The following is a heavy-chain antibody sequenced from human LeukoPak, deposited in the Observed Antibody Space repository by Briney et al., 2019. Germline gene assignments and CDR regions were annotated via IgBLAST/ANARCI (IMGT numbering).Heavy chain of an antibody. D-gene: IGHD3-22*01. Sequence: ASVKVSCKASGYTFTSYDINWVRQATGQGLEWMGWMNPNSGNTGYAQKFQGRVTMTRNTSISTAYMELSSLRSEDTAVYYCARTDYDSSGVYYYYGMDVWGQGTTVTVSS. J-gene: IGHJ6*02. V-gene: IGHV1-8*01. CDR2: MNPNSGNT. CDR3: ARTDYDSSGVYYYYGMDV. CDR1: GYTFTSYD.